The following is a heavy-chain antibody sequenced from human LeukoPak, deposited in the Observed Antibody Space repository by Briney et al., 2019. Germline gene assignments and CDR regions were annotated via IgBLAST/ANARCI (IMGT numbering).Heavy chain of an antibody. CDR3: AKAGGYVLRYFDWSEFDY. D-gene: IGHD3-9*01. CDR2: ITSRIVRGTT. J-gene: IGHJ4*02. CDR1: GFNFNDYT. Sequence: QPGGSLRLSCEASGFNFNDYTMSWVRQAPGRGLEWVSTITSRIVRGTTYYADSVKGRFTISRDNSKNTLYLQMNSLRAEDTAVYYCAKAGGYVLRYFDWSEFDYWGQGTLVTVSS. V-gene: IGHV3-23*01.